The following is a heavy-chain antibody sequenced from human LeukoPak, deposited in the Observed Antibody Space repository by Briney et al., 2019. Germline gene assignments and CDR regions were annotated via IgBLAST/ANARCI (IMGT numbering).Heavy chain of an antibody. CDR1: GGSISTYY. J-gene: IGHJ4*02. CDR3: ARLPRPEYYFDY. V-gene: IGHV4-59*08. CDR2: IYYSGST. Sequence: SETLSLTCTVSGGSISTYYWSWIRQPPGKGLEWIGYIYYSGSTNYNPPLKSRVTISVDTSKNQFSLKLSSVTAADTAVYYCARLPRPEYYFDYWGQGTLVTVSS.